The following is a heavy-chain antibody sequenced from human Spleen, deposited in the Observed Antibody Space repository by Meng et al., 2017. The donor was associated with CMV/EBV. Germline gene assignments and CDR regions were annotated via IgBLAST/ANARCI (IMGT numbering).Heavy chain of an antibody. CDR3: ARQVGSGWYVYLDY. CDR2: ISSSGSTI. D-gene: IGHD6-19*01. V-gene: IGHV3-11*04. CDR1: GFTFSDYH. J-gene: IGHJ4*02. Sequence: GGSLRLSCAASGFTFSDYHMSWVRQAPGKGMEWVSYISSSGSTIYYADSVKGRFTIPRDNAKNSLYLQMNSLRAEDTAVYYCARQVGSGWYVYLDYWGQGTLVTVSS.